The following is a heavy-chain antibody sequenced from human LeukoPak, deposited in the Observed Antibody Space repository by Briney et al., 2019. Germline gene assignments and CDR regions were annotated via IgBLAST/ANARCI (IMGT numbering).Heavy chain of an antibody. J-gene: IGHJ3*02. CDR3: ARDSEHYDSGAYYDALDI. CDR2: IKQDGSVK. Sequence: AGGSLRLSCAASRFTFSNYWMNWVRQAPGKGLEWVANIKQDGSVKYYLDSVKGRFTISRDNAKNSLYLQMNSLRADDTAVYYCARDSEHYDSGAYYDALDIWGQGTMVTVSS. CDR1: RFTFSNYW. V-gene: IGHV3-7*01. D-gene: IGHD3-22*01.